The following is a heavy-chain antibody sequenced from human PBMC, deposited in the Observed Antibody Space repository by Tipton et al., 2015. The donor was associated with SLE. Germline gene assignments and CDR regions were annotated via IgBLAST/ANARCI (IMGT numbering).Heavy chain of an antibody. CDR1: GGSISTGGDS. J-gene: IGHJ4*02. CDR2: ISQSGSDI. Sequence: SLRLSCTVSGGSISTGGDSWGWIRQPPGKGLEGVSHISQSGSDIYYADSVKGRFSITRDNAKNSLYLEMNSLRAEDTAVYYCARGAPGPVDFWGQGTLVTVSS. CDR3: ARGAPGPVDF. V-gene: IGHV3-11*01. D-gene: IGHD1-14*01.